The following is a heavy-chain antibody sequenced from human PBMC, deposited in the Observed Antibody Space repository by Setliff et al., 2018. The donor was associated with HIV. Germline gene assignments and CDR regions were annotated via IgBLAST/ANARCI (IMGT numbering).Heavy chain of an antibody. D-gene: IGHD3-9*01. Sequence: PSETLSLTCTVSGGSISSYYWSWIRQPAGKGLEWIGRIYASGRTHYNPSLKRRVTLSVDTSKNQFSLKLRFVTAADTAVYSCARRQSYYDILNGRSFDALDIWGQGTKVTVSS. CDR1: GGSISSYY. CDR3: ARRQSYYDILNGRSFDALDI. J-gene: IGHJ3*02. CDR2: IYASGRT. V-gene: IGHV4-4*07.